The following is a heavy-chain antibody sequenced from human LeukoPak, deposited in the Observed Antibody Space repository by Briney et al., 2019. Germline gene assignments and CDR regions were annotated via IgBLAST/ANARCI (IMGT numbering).Heavy chain of an antibody. V-gene: IGHV1-69*04. CDR1: GGTFSSYA. D-gene: IGHD3-3*01. CDR2: IIPILGIA. Sequence: GASVKVSCKASGGTFSSYAISWVRQAPGQGLEWMGRIIPILGIANYAQKFQGRVTITADKSTSTAYMELSSLRSEDTAVYYCARGGGVSITIFGVAISGNWFDPWGQGTLVTVSS. J-gene: IGHJ5*02. CDR3: ARGGGVSITIFGVAISGNWFDP.